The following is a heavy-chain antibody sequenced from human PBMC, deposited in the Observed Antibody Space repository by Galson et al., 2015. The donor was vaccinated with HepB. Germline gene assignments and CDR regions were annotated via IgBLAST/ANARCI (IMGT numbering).Heavy chain of an antibody. J-gene: IGHJ6*02. D-gene: IGHD2-15*01. Sequence: GLEWMGMVNPSGGTTSNAQKFQDRVTMTRDTSTSTVYMELSSLRSEDTAVYYCATGYCTGDICYSVGMDVWGQGTTVTVSS. V-gene: IGHV1-46*01. CDR2: VNPSGGTT. CDR3: ATGYCTGDICYSVGMDV.